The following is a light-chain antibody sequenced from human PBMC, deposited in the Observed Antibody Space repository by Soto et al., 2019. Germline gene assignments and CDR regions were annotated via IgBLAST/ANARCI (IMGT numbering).Light chain of an antibody. J-gene: IGKJ5*01. CDR1: QGISSY. CDR3: QQLNSYPIT. V-gene: IGKV1-9*01. Sequence: DIQLTQSPTFLAASVGDRVTIPCLASQGISSYLAWYQQKPGKAPKLLIYAASTLQSGVPSRFSGSGSGTEFTLTISRLQPEDFATYYCQQLNSYPITFGQGTRLEI. CDR2: AAS.